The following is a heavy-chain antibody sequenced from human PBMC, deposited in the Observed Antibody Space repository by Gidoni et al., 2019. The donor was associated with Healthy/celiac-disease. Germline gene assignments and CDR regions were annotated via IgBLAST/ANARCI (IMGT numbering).Heavy chain of an antibody. D-gene: IGHD3-10*01. V-gene: IGHV3-23*01. CDR2: ISGSGGST. J-gene: IGHJ4*02. CDR3: AKVGDGFGEFDY. Sequence: EVQLFESGGGLVQPGGSLRLSCSASGFTFSSYAMSWVRQAPGKGLEWVSAISGSGGSTYYADSVKGRFTISRDNSKNTLYLQMNSLRAEDTAVYYCAKVGDGFGEFDYWGQGTLVTVSS. CDR1: GFTFSSYA.